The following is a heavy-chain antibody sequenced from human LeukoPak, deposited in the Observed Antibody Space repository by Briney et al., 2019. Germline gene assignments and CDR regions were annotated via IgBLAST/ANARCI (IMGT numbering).Heavy chain of an antibody. J-gene: IGHJ4*02. V-gene: IGHV4-39*01. CDR3: ARLQRGRGVAGPDY. CDR1: GGSISSSSYH. Sequence: PSETLSLTCTVSGGSISSSSYHWGWIRQPPGKGLEWIGSIYYSGSTYYNPSLKSRVTISVDTSKNQFSLKLSSVTAADTAVYYCARLQRGRGVAGPDYWGQGTLVTVSS. CDR2: IYYSGST. D-gene: IGHD6-19*01.